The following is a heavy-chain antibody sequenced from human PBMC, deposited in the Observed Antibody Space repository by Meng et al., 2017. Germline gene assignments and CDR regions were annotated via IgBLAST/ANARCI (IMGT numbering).Heavy chain of an antibody. CDR3: ARGSYSFDS. J-gene: IGHJ4*02. V-gene: IGHV6-1*01. Sequence: QIQLQQSGPGLVKPSQTLSLSCAISGGSVSSNSAAWNWIRQSPSRGLEWLGRAYYRSKWYRDYAESVKSRISIDPDTSKNQFSLQLRSVTPEDSAVYYCARGSYSFDSWGQRTLVTVAS. CDR1: GGSVSSNSAA. CDR2: AYYRSKWYR. D-gene: IGHD1-26*01.